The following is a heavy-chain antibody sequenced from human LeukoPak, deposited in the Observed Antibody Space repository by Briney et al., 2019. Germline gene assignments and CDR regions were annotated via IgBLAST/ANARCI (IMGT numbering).Heavy chain of an antibody. J-gene: IGHJ4*02. CDR2: IYYSGST. D-gene: IGHD1-26*01. CDR1: GGSISSSSYY. CDR3: ARAEELLDYFDY. V-gene: IGHV4-39*07. Sequence: SETLSLTCTVSGGSISSSSYYWGWIRQPPGKGLEWIGSIYYSGSTYYNPSLKSRVTISVDTSKNQFSLKLSSVTAADTAVYYCARAEELLDYFDYWGQGTLVTVSS.